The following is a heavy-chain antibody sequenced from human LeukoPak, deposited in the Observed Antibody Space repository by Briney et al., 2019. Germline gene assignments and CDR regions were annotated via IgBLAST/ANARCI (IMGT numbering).Heavy chain of an antibody. CDR2: IKSKTDGGTT. D-gene: IGHD5-12*01. CDR1: GFTFTNAW. Sequence: KSGGSLRLSCAASGFTFTNAWMSWVRQAPGKGLEWVGLIKSKTDGGTTDYAAPVKHRFTISRDDSKNTLYLQMNSLKTEDTAVYYCSTEGGGYRVPTAGWFDPWGQGTLVTVSS. V-gene: IGHV3-15*05. J-gene: IGHJ5*02. CDR3: STEGGGYRVPTAGWFDP.